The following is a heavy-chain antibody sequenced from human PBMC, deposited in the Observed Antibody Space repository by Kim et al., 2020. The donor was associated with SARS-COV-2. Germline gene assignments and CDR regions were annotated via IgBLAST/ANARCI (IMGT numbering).Heavy chain of an antibody. J-gene: IGHJ4*02. V-gene: IGHV1-69*01. D-gene: IGHD6-13*01. CDR3: ARDRAAAGPFDY. Sequence: NYAQKFQGRVTITADESTSTAYMELSSLRSEDTAVYYCARDRAAAGPFDYWGQGTLVIVSS.